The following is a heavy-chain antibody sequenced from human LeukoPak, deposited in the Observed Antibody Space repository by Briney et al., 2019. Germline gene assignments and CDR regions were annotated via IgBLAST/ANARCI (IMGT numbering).Heavy chain of an antibody. Sequence: VASVKVSCKASGGTFSSYAISWVRQAPGQGLEWMGRIIPILGIANYAQKFQGRVTITADKSTSTAYMELSSLRSEDTAVYYRARAHSSSSIWGQGTLVTVSS. V-gene: IGHV1-69*04. D-gene: IGHD6-6*01. CDR3: ARAHSSSSI. CDR1: GGTFSSYA. J-gene: IGHJ4*02. CDR2: IIPILGIA.